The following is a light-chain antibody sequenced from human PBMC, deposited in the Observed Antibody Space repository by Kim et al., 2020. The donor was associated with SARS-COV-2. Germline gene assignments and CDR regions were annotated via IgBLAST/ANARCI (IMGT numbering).Light chain of an antibody. CDR1: QDISSF. V-gene: IGKV1-17*03. Sequence: EIQMTQSPSAMSASVGDRVTITCRASQDISSFLAWFQQKPGKAPKRLIYAASSLQSGVPSRFSASGSGTEFTLTISSLQPEDFATYACLKNKTPSFGGGTKVDIK. CDR2: AAS. J-gene: IGKJ4*01. CDR3: LKNKTPS.